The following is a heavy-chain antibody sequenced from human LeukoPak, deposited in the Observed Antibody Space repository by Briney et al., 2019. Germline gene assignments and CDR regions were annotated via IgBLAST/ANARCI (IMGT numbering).Heavy chain of an antibody. CDR2: SGTDGDT. CDR3: AKKTPGTYPFDY. V-gene: IGHV3-23*01. J-gene: IGHJ4*02. D-gene: IGHD6-13*01. CDR1: GFNFSSTA. Sequence: SGGSLRLSCAASGFNFSSTAMNWVRQAPGKGLEWVSASGTDGDTYYADSVQGRFTISTDNSRNTLYLQMTSLRADDTAVYYCAKKTPGTYPFDYWGQGTLVTVSP.